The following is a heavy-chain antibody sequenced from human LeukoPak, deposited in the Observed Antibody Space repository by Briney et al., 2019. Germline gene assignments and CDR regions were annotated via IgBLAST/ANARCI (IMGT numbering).Heavy chain of an antibody. CDR3: ARDLELVYYDSSGYDY. CDR2: IGSDGSRT. D-gene: IGHD3-22*01. Sequence: GGSLRLSCAASGFTFISYWMHWDRQAPGKGLEWVSRIGSDGSRTSYADSVRGRFTISRDNAKNTLYLQMNSLRVEDTAVYYCARDLELVYYDSSGYDYWGQGTLVTVSS. CDR1: GFTFISYW. V-gene: IGHV3-74*01. J-gene: IGHJ4*02.